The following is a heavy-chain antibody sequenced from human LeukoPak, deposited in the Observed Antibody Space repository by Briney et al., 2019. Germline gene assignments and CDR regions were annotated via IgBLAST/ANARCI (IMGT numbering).Heavy chain of an antibody. V-gene: IGHV1-69*05. CDR2: IIPIFGTA. Sequence: ASVTVSFTASGGTFTSYAISWVRQAPGPGLEWMGGIIPIFGTANYAQKFQGRVTITTDESTSTAYMELSSLRSEDTAVYYCAREGSSSSFPYYYYMDVRGKGTTVTVSS. J-gene: IGHJ6*03. CDR3: AREGSSSSFPYYYYMDV. D-gene: IGHD6-6*01. CDR1: GGTFTSYA.